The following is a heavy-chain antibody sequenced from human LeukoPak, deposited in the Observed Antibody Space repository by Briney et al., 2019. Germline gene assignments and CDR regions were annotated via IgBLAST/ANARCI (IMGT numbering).Heavy chain of an antibody. CDR3: ARIPQYCSGGTCYSGTFDY. V-gene: IGHV2-70*04. CDR1: GFSLSTSGMR. D-gene: IGHD2-15*01. J-gene: IGHJ4*02. Sequence: SGPTLVKPTQTLTLTCTFSGFSLSTSGMRVSWIRQPPRKALEWLARIHWDDNKFYSTSLKTRLTISMDTSKNQVVLTMTNMDPVDTATYYCARIPQYCSGGTCYSGTFDYWGQGTLVTVSS. CDR2: IHWDDNK.